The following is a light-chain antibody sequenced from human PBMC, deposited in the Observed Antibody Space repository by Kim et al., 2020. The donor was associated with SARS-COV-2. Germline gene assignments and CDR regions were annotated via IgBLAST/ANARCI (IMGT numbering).Light chain of an antibody. CDR3: QQYENSPLT. CDR2: GAS. V-gene: IGKV3-20*01. CDR1: QSLSSSY. Sequence: IVLTQSPGTLSLSPGERATLSCRASQSLSSSYLAWYQQKPGRAPRLLIYGASTRATDIPDRFSGSGSGTGFTLTISRLEPEDFAVYFCQQYENSPLTFGGGTKVDIK. J-gene: IGKJ4*01.